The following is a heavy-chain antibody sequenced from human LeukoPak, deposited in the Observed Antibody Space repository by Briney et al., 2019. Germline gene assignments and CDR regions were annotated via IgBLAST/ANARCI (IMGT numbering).Heavy chain of an antibody. D-gene: IGHD4-17*01. CDR3: ARKDYGDYRCYEY. J-gene: IGHJ4*02. CDR1: GGSISSSYW. V-gene: IGHV4-4*02. Sequence: SGTLSLTCAVSGGSISSSYWWSWVRQSPGKGLEWIGEIYHSGSTNYNPSLKSRVTISVDKSKNQFSLKLSSVTVADTALYYCARKDYGDYRCYEYWGQGTLVTVSS. CDR2: IYHSGST.